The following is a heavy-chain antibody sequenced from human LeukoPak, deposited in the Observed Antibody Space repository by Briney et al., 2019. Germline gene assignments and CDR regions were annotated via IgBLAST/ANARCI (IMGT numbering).Heavy chain of an antibody. V-gene: IGHV3-30-3*01. CDR2: ISYDGSNK. CDR1: GFTFSSYA. CDR3: ARKGPDLLWFGELLTDYYYYGMDV. Sequence: GGPLRLSCAASGFTFSSYAMHWVRQAPGKGLEWVAVISYDGSNKYYADSVKGRFTISRDNSKNTLYLQMNSLRAEDTAVYYCARKGPDLLWFGELLTDYYYYGMDVWGQGTTVTVSS. D-gene: IGHD3-10*01. J-gene: IGHJ6*02.